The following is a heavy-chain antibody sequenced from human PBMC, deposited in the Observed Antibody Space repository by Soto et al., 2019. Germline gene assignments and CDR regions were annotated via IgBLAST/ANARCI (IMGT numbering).Heavy chain of an antibody. Sequence: SGPTLVNPTQTLTLTCTFSGFSLTTSGVGVAWIRQPPGKALEWLALIYYNDEKRYSPSLSGRLTITKDTSKNQVVLTMTNMDPVDTATYSCAHSTGHRNSPTLDYWGPGTLVTVSS. CDR3: AHSTGHRNSPTLDY. V-gene: IGHV2-5*01. CDR2: IYYNDEK. D-gene: IGHD4-4*01. J-gene: IGHJ4*02. CDR1: GFSLTTSGVG.